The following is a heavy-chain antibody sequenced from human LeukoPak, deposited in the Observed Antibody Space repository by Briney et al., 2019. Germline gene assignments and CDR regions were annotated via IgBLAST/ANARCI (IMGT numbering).Heavy chain of an antibody. CDR3: ARGKQWLVYFDY. CDR1: GFTFSSYA. CDR2: ISGSGGST. Sequence: GGSLRLSCAASGFTFSSYAMSWVRQAPGKGLEWVSAISGSGGSTYYADSVKGRFTISRDNSKNTLYLQMNSLRAEDTAVYYCARGKQWLVYFDYWGQGTLVTVSS. V-gene: IGHV3-23*01. D-gene: IGHD6-19*01. J-gene: IGHJ4*02.